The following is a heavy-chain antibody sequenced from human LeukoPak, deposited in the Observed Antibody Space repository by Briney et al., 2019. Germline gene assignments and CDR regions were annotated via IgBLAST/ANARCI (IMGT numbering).Heavy chain of an antibody. CDR2: IIPIFGTA. V-gene: IGHV1-69*05. J-gene: IGHJ6*03. D-gene: IGHD2-15*01. CDR3: ARSGGSGRGSYMDV. CDR1: GGTFSSYA. Sequence: SVKVSCKASGGTFSSYAISWVRQAPGQGLEWMGGIIPIFGTANYAQKFQGRVTITTDESTSTAYMELSSLRSEDTAVYYCARSGGSGRGSYMDVWGKGTTVTVSS.